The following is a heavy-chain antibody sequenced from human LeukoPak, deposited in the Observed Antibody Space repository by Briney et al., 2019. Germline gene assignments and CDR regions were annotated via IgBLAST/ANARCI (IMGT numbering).Heavy chain of an antibody. CDR3: ARDQGTTVYGMDV. Sequence: GGSLRLSCAASGFTFSSYGMHWVRQALGKGLEWVAVVWYDGNNKYYEDSVKGRFTISRDNSKNTLYLQMNSLRAEDTAVYYCARDQGTTVYGMDVWGKGTTVTVSS. J-gene: IGHJ6*04. CDR2: VWYDGNNK. D-gene: IGHD4-11*01. CDR1: GFTFSSYG. V-gene: IGHV3-33*01.